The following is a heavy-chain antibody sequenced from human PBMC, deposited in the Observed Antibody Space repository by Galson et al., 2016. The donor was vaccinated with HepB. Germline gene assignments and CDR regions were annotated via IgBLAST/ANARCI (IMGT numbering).Heavy chain of an antibody. CDR2: ISATGGTT. CDR1: GFMFSTFA. V-gene: IGHV3-23*01. J-gene: IGHJ4*02. CDR3: VKTHRSGWYRPDY. Sequence: SLRLSCAASGFMFSTFAMSWVRQVPGKGLEWVSGISATGGTTHYADSVKGRFTVSRDNSKNILYLHLNSLAAEDTAIYFCVKTHRSGWYRPDYWGQGTLVTVSS. D-gene: IGHD6-19*01.